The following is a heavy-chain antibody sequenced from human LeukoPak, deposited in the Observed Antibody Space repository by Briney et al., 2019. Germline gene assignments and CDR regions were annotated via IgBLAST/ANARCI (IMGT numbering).Heavy chain of an antibody. Sequence: PSETLSLTCAVYGGSFSGYYWSWIRQPPGKGLEWIGEINHSGSTNYNPSLKSRVTISVDTSKNQFSLKLSSVTAADTAVYYCARGGPYYYDSSGYQRTFDYWGQGTLVTVSS. CDR3: ARGGPYYYDSSGYQRTFDY. CDR2: INHSGST. CDR1: GGSFSGYY. D-gene: IGHD3-22*01. V-gene: IGHV4-34*01. J-gene: IGHJ4*02.